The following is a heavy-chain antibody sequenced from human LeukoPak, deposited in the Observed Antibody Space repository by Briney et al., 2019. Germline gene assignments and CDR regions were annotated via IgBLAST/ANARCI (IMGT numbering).Heavy chain of an antibody. Sequence: PGGSLRLSCAASGLTFSDYYMSWIRQAPGKGLEGVSYISSSGSTIYYADSVKGRFTISRDNAKNSLYLQMNSLRAEDTAVYYCARKGDSSSWFADWYFDLWGRGTLDTVSS. CDR1: GLTFSDYY. V-gene: IGHV3-11*04. CDR3: ARKGDSSSWFADWYFDL. D-gene: IGHD6-13*01. CDR2: ISSSGSTI. J-gene: IGHJ2*01.